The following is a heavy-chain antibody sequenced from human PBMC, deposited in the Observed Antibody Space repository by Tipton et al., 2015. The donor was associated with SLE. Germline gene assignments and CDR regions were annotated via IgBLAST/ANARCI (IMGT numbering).Heavy chain of an antibody. V-gene: IGHV1-3*01. J-gene: IGHJ4*02. Sequence: QSGAEVKKPGASVKVSCKASGYTFGGYDIHWVRQAPGQRLEWMGWINAACGNTKYSERFQGRVTFTRDTSTNTAYMELSSLTSEDTPVYYCALATMLYYFDFWGLRRLVP. CDR1: GYTFGGYD. CDR2: INAACGNT. CDR3: ALATMLYYFDF. D-gene: IGHD5-24*01.